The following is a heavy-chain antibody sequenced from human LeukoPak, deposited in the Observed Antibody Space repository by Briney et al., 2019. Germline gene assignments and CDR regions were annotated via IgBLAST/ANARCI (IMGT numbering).Heavy chain of an antibody. CDR1: GFTFSSYS. CDR3: TMIEWERWRG. J-gene: IGHJ4*02. CDR2: IKQDGSEK. Sequence: GGTLRLSCAASGFTFSSYSMNWVRQAPGKGLEWVANIKQDGSEKYNVYSVEGRFTVSRDNTKNSLYLQMNSLRAEDTAVYYCTMIEWERWRGWGQGTLVTVSS. V-gene: IGHV3-7*01. D-gene: IGHD1-26*01.